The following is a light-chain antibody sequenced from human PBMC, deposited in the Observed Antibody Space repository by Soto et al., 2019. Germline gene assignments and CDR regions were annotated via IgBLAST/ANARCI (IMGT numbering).Light chain of an antibody. J-gene: IGKJ4*01. CDR1: QDIRSS. CDR2: GAS. CDR3: QQDSSWPLT. Sequence: ILMTKSPATLSLLPGEGVILSCRASQDIRSSLAWYQQKPGQAPRLLIYGASIRATGVPATFSGSGSGTEFTLSISSLQSEHLGVYYCQQDSSWPLTFGGGTKVDIK. V-gene: IGKV3-15*01.